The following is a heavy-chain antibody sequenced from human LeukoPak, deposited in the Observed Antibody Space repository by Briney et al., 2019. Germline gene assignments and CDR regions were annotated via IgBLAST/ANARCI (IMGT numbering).Heavy chain of an antibody. J-gene: IGHJ4*02. D-gene: IGHD3-10*01. Sequence: SETLSLTCTVSGGSFSSGSYYWSWIRQPPGKGXXXXXYIYYSGSTNXXXXXKXXVTISVDTSKNQFSLKLSSVTAADTAVYYCARGEDYYGSGSFDYWGQGTLVTVSS. CDR2: IYYSGST. V-gene: IGHV4-61*01. CDR1: GGSFSSGSYY. CDR3: ARGEDYYGSGSFDY.